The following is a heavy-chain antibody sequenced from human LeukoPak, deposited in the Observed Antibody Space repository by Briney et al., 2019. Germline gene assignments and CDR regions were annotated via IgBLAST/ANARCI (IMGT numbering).Heavy chain of an antibody. Sequence: GGSLRLSCAASGFSFSTYSMNWVRQAPGKGLEWVSFIYADGNTYYADSVKGRFTISRDISKNAVYLQMNSLRAEDTAVYYCARDYYGSGSHPYYFDYWGQGTLVTVSS. CDR3: ARDYYGSGSHPYYFDY. J-gene: IGHJ4*02. D-gene: IGHD3-10*01. CDR2: IYADGNT. V-gene: IGHV3-53*01. CDR1: GFSFSTYS.